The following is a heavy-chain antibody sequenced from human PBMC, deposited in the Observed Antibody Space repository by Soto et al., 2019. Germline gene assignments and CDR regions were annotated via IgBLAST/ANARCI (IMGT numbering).Heavy chain of an antibody. D-gene: IGHD3-16*01. CDR3: ARDGAALDI. CDR2: IKQDGSQK. Sequence: RRLSCVAPGFIISSYWMSWVRQAPGKGLEWVADIKQDGSQKYYADSAKGRFTISRDNAKNSLYLQMSSLRVEDTAIYYCARDGAALDIWGQGTMVTVSS. V-gene: IGHV3-7*03. J-gene: IGHJ3*02. CDR1: GFIISSYW.